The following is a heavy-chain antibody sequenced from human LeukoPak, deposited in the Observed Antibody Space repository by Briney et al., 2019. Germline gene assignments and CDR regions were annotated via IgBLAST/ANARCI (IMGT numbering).Heavy chain of an antibody. Sequence: SVKVSFKASGGTFSIYGISWVRQAPGQGGEWMGGIIPIFDTANYAQNFQGRVTITADESTSTAYMELRSLKSEDTAVYFCARDPRGYNAYGVFDSWGQGTLVTVSS. V-gene: IGHV1-69*13. D-gene: IGHD5-18*01. CDR3: ARDPRGYNAYGVFDS. CDR2: IIPIFDTA. CDR1: GGTFSIYG. J-gene: IGHJ4*02.